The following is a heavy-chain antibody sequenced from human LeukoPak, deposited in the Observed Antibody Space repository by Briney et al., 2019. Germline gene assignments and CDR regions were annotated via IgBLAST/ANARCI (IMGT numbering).Heavy chain of an antibody. CDR2: ISWDGGST. CDR1: GFTFDDYA. D-gene: IGHD2-15*01. CDR3: AKQVCSGGSCYAYYFDY. J-gene: IGHJ4*02. V-gene: IGHV3-43D*03. Sequence: GGSLRLSCAASGFTFDDYAMHWVRQAPGKGLEWVSLISWDGGSTYYADSVKGRFTISRDNSKNSLYLQMNSLRAEDTALYYCAKQVCSGGSCYAYYFDYWGQGTLVTVSS.